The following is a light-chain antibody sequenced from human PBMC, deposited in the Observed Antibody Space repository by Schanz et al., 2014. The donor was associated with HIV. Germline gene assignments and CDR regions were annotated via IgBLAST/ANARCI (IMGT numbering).Light chain of an antibody. V-gene: IGKV1-39*01. J-gene: IGKJ5*01. Sequence: DIQMTQSPSSLSASVGDRVTISCRASQNIINYLNWYQQKPGRAPRVLIYAASSLESGVPSRFSGSGSGTDFTLTISSLQTEDFATYYCLQSYGTLTFGQGTRLEIK. CDR2: AAS. CDR3: LQSYGTLT. CDR1: QNIINY.